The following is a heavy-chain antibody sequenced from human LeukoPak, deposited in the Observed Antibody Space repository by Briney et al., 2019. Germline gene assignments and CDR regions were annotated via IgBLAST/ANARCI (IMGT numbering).Heavy chain of an antibody. CDR3: ARGSSETYFSSRFDP. D-gene: IGHD6-13*01. J-gene: IGHJ5*02. V-gene: IGHV1-2*02. CDR2: INPNSGAT. Sequence: ASVKVSCKASGYTFTGYYMHWVRQAPGQGLEWMGWINPNSGATNYAQEFQDRVTMTRDTSISTAYMELSRLRSDDTAVYYCARGSSETYFSSRFDPWGQGTLVTVSS. CDR1: GYTFTGYY.